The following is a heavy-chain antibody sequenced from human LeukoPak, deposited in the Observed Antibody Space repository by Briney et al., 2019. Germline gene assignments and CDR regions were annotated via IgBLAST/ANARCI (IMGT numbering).Heavy chain of an antibody. Sequence: PGGSLRLSCAASGFTFSSYNMNWVRQAPGKGLEWVSYISSSRSTTYYADSVKGRFTISTDNAKNSLYLQMNSLRVEDTAVYYCAAGATSLFDYWGQGTLVTVSS. V-gene: IGHV3-48*04. CDR3: AAGATSLFDY. CDR1: GFTFSSYN. J-gene: IGHJ4*02. CDR2: ISSSRSTT. D-gene: IGHD1-26*01.